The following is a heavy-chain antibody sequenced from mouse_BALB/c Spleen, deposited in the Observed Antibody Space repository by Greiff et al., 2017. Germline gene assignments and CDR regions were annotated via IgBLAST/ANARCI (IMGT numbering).Heavy chain of an antibody. J-gene: IGHJ4*01. CDR1: GDSITSGY. D-gene: IGHD2-1*01. CDR2: ISYSGST. V-gene: IGHV3-8*02. CDR3: ARSNYGNYGYAMDY. Sequence: EVQLVESGPSLVKPSQTLSLTCSVTGDSITSGYWNWIRKFPGNKLEYMGYISYSGSTYYNPSLKSRISITRDTSKNQYYLQLNSVTTEDTATYYCARSNYGNYGYAMDYWGQGTSVTVSS.